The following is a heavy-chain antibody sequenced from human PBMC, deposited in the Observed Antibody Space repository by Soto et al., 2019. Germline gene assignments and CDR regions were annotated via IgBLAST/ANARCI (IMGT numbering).Heavy chain of an antibody. Sequence: EVQLLESGGGLVQPGGSLRLSCAASGFTFRIYAMSWVRQAPGKGLEWVSAISGSGDYTYYADSVKGRFAISRDNSKNTLYLQMNSLRAEDTAVYYCAKVLKAVAGTYDYWGQGTLVTVSS. CDR3: AKVLKAVAGTYDY. CDR1: GFTFRIYA. V-gene: IGHV3-23*01. D-gene: IGHD6-19*01. J-gene: IGHJ4*02. CDR2: ISGSGDYT.